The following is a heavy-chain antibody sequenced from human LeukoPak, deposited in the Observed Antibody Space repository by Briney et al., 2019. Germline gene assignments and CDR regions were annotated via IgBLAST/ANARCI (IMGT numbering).Heavy chain of an antibody. CDR3: ARFYSSDWEVFDY. J-gene: IGHJ4*02. CDR2: IYYSGST. CDR1: GGSISSSRYY. V-gene: IGHV4-39*01. Sequence: LETLSLTCTVSGGSISSSRYYWGWVRQPPGKGLEYIGNIYYSGSTYYKPSLKSRVTISVDTSKNQFSLKVTSATAADTAVYYCARFYSSDWEVFDYWGQGTLVTVSS. D-gene: IGHD6-19*01.